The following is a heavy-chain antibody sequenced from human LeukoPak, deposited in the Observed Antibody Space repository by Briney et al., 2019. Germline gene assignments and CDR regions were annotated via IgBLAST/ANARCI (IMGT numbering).Heavy chain of an antibody. CDR2: IKSKTDGGTT. D-gene: IGHD2-2*01. Sequence: GGSLRPSCAASGFTFSNAWMSWVRQAPGKGLEWVGRIKSKTDGGTTDYAAPVKGRFTISRDDSKNTLYLQMNSLKTEDTAVYYCTTDSIVVVPAAIWDYYGMDVWGQGTTVTVSS. J-gene: IGHJ6*02. CDR1: GFTFSNAW. CDR3: TTDSIVVVPAAIWDYYGMDV. V-gene: IGHV3-15*01.